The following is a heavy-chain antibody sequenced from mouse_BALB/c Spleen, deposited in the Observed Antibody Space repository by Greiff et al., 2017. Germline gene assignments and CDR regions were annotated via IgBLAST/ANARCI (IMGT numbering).Heavy chain of an antibody. V-gene: IGHV5-9-4*01. D-gene: IGHD1-1*01. CDR2: ISSGGSYT. CDR1: GFTFSSYA. CDR3: ARDYGSSYPYFDY. Sequence: EVMLVESGGGLVKPGGSLKLSCAASGFTFSSYAMSWVRQSPEKRLEWVAEISSGGSYTYYPDTVTGRFTISRDNAKNTLYLEMSSLRSEDTAMYYCARDYGSSYPYFDYWGQGTTLTVSS. J-gene: IGHJ2*01.